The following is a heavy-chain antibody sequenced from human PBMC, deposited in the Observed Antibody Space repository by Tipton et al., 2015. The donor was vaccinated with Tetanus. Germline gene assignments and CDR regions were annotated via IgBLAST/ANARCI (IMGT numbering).Heavy chain of an antibody. CDR2: IYTSGST. CDR1: GGSISGNY. Sequence: PGLVKPSETLSLTCTVSGGSISGNYWSWIRQPAGKGLEWIGRIYTSGSTNYNPSLKSRVTMSLDTSKNQFSLKLSSVTAADTAVYYCARVRRGATTDLDYWGQGTLVTVSS. V-gene: IGHV4-4*07. CDR3: ARVRRGATTDLDY. D-gene: IGHD5-12*01. J-gene: IGHJ4*02.